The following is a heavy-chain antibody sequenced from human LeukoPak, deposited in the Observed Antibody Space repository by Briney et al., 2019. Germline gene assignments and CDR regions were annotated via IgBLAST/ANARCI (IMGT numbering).Heavy chain of an antibody. D-gene: IGHD3-10*01. J-gene: IGHJ5*02. CDR3: ATYLRGSTGVQNWFDP. CDR2: IKSDGSST. Sequence: GGSLRLSCAASGFIFSDYWMHWVRQGPGKGLVWVSRIKSDGSSTSYVDSVKGRFTISRDNAKNTVYVHMNSLRDEDTAVYYCATYLRGSTGVQNWFDPWGQGTLVTVSS. V-gene: IGHV3-74*01. CDR1: GFIFSDYW.